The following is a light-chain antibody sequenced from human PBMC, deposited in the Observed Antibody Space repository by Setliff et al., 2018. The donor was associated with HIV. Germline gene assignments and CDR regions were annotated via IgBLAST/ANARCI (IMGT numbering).Light chain of an antibody. Sequence: QTVVTQEPSFAVSPGGTVTLTCGLSSGSVSTNYYPSWYQQTPGQAPRTLIYSTNTRSSGVPDRFSDSILGNKAALTITGAQADDESDYYCVLYMGSGLWVFGGGTK. CDR1: SGSVSTNYY. J-gene: IGLJ3*02. CDR2: STN. V-gene: IGLV8-61*01. CDR3: VLYMGSGLWV.